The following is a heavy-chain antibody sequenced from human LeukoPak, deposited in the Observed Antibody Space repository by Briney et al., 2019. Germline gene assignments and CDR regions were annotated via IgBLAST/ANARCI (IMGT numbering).Heavy chain of an antibody. D-gene: IGHD1-26*01. Sequence: SVKVSCKASGGTFSSYAISWVRQAPGQGLEWMGGIVPIFGTANYAQKFQGRVTITADESTSTAYMELSSLRSEDTAVYYCARGGGIVGASAFDIWGQGTMVTVSS. CDR1: GGTFSSYA. CDR3: ARGGGIVGASAFDI. V-gene: IGHV1-69*13. CDR2: IVPIFGTA. J-gene: IGHJ3*02.